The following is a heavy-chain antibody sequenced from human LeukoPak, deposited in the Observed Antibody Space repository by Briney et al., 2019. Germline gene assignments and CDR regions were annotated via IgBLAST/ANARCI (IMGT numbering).Heavy chain of an antibody. J-gene: IGHJ6*02. CDR2: IGGRAGST. Sequence: PGGSLRLSCAASGFTFSSNHMNWVRQAPGKGLEWVSTIGGRAGSTNYADSVKGRFTISRDNSKNMLYLQMNDLRAEDTAVYYCAKDRDLILSGHGMDVWGQGTTVSVSS. D-gene: IGHD3-10*01. CDR3: AKDRDLILSGHGMDV. CDR1: GFTFSSNH. V-gene: IGHV3-23*01.